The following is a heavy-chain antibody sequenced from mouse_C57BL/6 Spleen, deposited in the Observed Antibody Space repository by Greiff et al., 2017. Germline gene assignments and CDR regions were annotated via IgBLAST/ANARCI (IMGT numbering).Heavy chain of an antibody. CDR2: IDPENGDT. D-gene: IGHD2-10*02. J-gene: IGHJ4*01. V-gene: IGHV14-4*01. CDR3: TTGDSIYAMDY. CDR1: GFNIKDDY. Sequence: VQLKQSGAELVRPGASVKLSCTASGFNIKDDYMHWVKQRPEQGLEWIGWIDPENGDTEYASKFQGKATITADTSSNTAYLQLSSLTSEDTAVYYCTTGDSIYAMDYWGQGTSVTVSS.